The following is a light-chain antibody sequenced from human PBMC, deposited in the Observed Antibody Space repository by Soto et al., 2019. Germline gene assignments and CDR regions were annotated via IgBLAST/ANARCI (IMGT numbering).Light chain of an antibody. J-gene: IGKJ4*02. CDR2: AAS. V-gene: IGKV1-5*01. CDR3: QQYNSYPLT. CDR1: QSVSYW. Sequence: DIQMTQSPSTLSASVGERVTITCRATQSVSYWLAWYQQKPGKAPKLLIYAASSLESGVPSRFSGSGSGTEFTLTISSLQPDDGATYYCQQYNSYPLTFGEGTKVDIK.